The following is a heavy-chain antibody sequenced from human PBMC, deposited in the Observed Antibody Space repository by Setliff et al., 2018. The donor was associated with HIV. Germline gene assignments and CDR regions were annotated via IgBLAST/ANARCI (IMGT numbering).Heavy chain of an antibody. D-gene: IGHD6-19*01. Sequence: NPSETLSLTCTVSGGSISSYYWSWTRQPPGKGLEWIGYIYYSGSTNYNPSLKSRVTISVDTSKNQFSLKLSSVTAADTAVYYCARGDSSGWYKRANYFDYWGQGTLVTVSS. CDR2: IYYSGST. V-gene: IGHV4-59*01. CDR3: ARGDSSGWYKRANYFDY. CDR1: GGSISSYY. J-gene: IGHJ4*02.